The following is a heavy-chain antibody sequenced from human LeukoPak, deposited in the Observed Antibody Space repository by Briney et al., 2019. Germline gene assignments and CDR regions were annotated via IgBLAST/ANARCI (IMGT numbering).Heavy chain of an antibody. D-gene: IGHD3-3*01. J-gene: IGHJ6*02. CDR2: IYYTGST. Sequence: SETLSLTCTVSGGSIGTFYWSWIRRPPGKGLEWIGYIYYTGSTNYNPSLKSRVTISVDTSKNQVYLRLTSVTAADTAVYYCVREQRSYDFSSSFYVAHGMAVWGQGTTVIVSS. CDR1: GGSIGTFY. CDR3: VREQRSYDFSSSFYVAHGMAV. V-gene: IGHV4-59*01.